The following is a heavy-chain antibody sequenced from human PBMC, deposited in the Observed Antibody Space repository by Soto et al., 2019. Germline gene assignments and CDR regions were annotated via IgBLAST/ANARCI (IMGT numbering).Heavy chain of an antibody. CDR1: GGSISSYY. CDR2: IYTSVRN. V-gene: IGHV4-4*07. Sequence: SETLSLTCTVSGGSISSYYWSWIRQPAGKGLEWIGSIYTSVRNNYNPSLKSRVTMSVDTSKNQFSLKLSSVTAADTAVYYCARVGQGYGKRRDASDIWGQGRIITISS. CDR3: ARVGQGYGKRRDASDI. J-gene: IGHJ3*02. D-gene: IGHD5-12*01.